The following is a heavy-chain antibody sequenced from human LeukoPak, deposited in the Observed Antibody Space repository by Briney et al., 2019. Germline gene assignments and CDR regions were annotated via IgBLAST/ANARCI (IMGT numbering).Heavy chain of an antibody. J-gene: IGHJ4*02. D-gene: IGHD3-22*01. V-gene: IGHV3-23*01. CDR3: AKSTRSSMIVLPAVDY. CDR1: GFTFSSYW. Sequence: GGSLRLSCAASGFTFSSYWMHWVRQAPGKGLEWVSAISGSGGSTYYADSVKGRFTISRDNSKNTLYLQMNSLRAEDTAVYYCAKSTRSSMIVLPAVDYWGQGTLVTVSS. CDR2: ISGSGGST.